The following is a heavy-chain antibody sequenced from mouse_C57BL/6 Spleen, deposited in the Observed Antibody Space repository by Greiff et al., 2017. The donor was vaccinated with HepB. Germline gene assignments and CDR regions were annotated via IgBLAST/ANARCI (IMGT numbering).Heavy chain of an antibody. Sequence: VQLQQSGPELVKPGASVKISCKASGYAFSSSWMNWVKQRPGKGLEWIGRIYPGDGDTNYNGKFKGKATLTADKSSSTAYMQLSSLTSEDSAVYFCARWEYGYKYAMDYWGQGTSVTVSS. CDR3: ARWEYGYKYAMDY. D-gene: IGHD2-2*01. CDR2: IYPGDGDT. CDR1: GYAFSSSW. V-gene: IGHV1-82*01. J-gene: IGHJ4*01.